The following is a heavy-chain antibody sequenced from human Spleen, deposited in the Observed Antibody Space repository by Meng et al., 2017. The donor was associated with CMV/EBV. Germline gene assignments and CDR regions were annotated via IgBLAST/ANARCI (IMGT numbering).Heavy chain of an antibody. Sequence: VQRVSSWVEMTYPGSSLQVSCKASGYTFTGCYMHWVLRAPGQRLVWIGWINPNSRGTNYAQKFQGRVTMTRDTSISTAYMELSRLRSDDTAVYYCARVLYCIGGSCDSSQGYWGQGTLVTVSS. CDR2: INPNSRGT. V-gene: IGHV1-2*02. CDR1: GYTFTGCY. J-gene: IGHJ4*02. D-gene: IGHD2-15*01. CDR3: ARVLYCIGGSCDSSQGY.